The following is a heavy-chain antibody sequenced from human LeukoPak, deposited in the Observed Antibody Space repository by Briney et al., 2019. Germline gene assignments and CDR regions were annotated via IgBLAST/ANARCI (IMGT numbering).Heavy chain of an antibody. J-gene: IGHJ4*02. V-gene: IGHV3-7*01. CDR3: AREVPSVGFNY. CDR1: GFTFSNYW. Sequence: GGSLRLSCAASGFTFSNYWMSWVRQAPGKGLEWVANIKQDGSEKYFVDSVKGRFTISRDNAKNSLFLQMNSLRADDTAVYYCAREVPSVGFNYWGQGTLDTVSS. CDR2: IKQDGSEK. D-gene: IGHD2-2*01.